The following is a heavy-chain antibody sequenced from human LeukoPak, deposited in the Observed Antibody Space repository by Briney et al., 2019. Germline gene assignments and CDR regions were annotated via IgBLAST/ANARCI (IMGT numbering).Heavy chain of an antibody. V-gene: IGHV3-48*02. CDR2: ISSSTSTI. J-gene: IGHJ4*02. D-gene: IGHD3-10*01. Sequence: GGSLRLSCAASGFTFSIYNMNWVRQAPGKGLEWVSYISSSTSTIYYADSVKGRFTISRDNAQNSLYLQMNSLRDEDTGVYYCAKDRVAMVRGVLDSWGQGTLVTVSS. CDR1: GFTFSIYN. CDR3: AKDRVAMVRGVLDS.